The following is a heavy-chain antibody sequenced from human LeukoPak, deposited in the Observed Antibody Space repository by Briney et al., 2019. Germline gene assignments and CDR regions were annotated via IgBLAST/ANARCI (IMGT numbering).Heavy chain of an antibody. V-gene: IGHV4-39*07. D-gene: IGHD3-16*02. CDR1: GGSISSSSYY. CDR3: ARILRGSYLDY. Sequence: PSETLSLTCTVSGGSISSSSYYWGWIRQPPGKGLEWIGRIYTSGSTNYNPSLKSRVTMSVDTSKNQFSLKLSSVTAADTAVYYCARILRGSYLDYWGQGTLVTVSS. CDR2: IYTSGST. J-gene: IGHJ4*02.